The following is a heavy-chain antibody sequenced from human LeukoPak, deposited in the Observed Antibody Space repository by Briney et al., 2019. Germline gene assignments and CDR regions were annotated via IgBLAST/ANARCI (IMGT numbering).Heavy chain of an antibody. V-gene: IGHV3-23*01. CDR1: GFTFSSYS. CDR3: ARRDIVVVVSASDY. CDR2: ITASGDRT. J-gene: IGHJ4*02. Sequence: GGSLRLSCAVSGFTFSSYSMNWVRQAPGKGLEWVSGITASGDRTFYGDSVRGRFTMSRDNSKNTVYLQMNSLRVDDTAVYYCARRDIVVVVSASDYRGQGTLVTVSS. D-gene: IGHD2-15*01.